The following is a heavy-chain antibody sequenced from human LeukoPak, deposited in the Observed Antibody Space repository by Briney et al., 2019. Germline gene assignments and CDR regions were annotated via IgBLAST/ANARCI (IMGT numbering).Heavy chain of an antibody. D-gene: IGHD1-1*01. Sequence: GGSLRLSCAASGTTFSTYAMNWVRQAPGKGLEWVSVISGSAASTSYADSVKGRFTISRENAKNSLYLQMNSLRVGDTAVYYCARAGSGNRWANYGMDAWGQGTTVIVSS. J-gene: IGHJ6*02. CDR3: ARAGSGNRWANYGMDA. CDR1: GTTFSTYA. CDR2: ISGSAAST. V-gene: IGHV3-23*01.